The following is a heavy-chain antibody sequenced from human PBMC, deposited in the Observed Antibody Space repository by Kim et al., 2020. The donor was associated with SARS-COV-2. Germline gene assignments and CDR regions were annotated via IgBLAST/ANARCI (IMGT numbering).Heavy chain of an antibody. Sequence: SAAAGKVRFTTDRDNSKKTLYLQMNSLRAEDTAVYYCAREGSYGPYGMHVWGQGTTVTVSS. D-gene: IGHD1-26*01. CDR3: AREGSYGPYGMHV. J-gene: IGHJ6*02. V-gene: IGHV3-53*01.